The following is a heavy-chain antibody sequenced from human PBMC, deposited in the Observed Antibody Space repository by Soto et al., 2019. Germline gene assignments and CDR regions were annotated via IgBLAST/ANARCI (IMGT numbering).Heavy chain of an antibody. J-gene: IGHJ4*02. CDR3: ARGGHVVVVTAAFDY. Sequence: ASVKVSCKASGYTFTNYYIHWVRQAPGQGLEWMGTINPSGGHTTYAQKFLGRVTMTRDTSTSTFYMELTSLRSEDTAVYYCARGGHVVVVTAAFDYWGQGTLVTVSS. D-gene: IGHD2-21*02. V-gene: IGHV1-46*01. CDR1: GYTFTNYY. CDR2: INPSGGHT.